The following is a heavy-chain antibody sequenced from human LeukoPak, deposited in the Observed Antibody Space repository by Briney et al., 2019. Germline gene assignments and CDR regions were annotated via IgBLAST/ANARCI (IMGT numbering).Heavy chain of an antibody. V-gene: IGHV1-46*01. CDR3: ARGIAAAAD. J-gene: IGHJ4*02. CDR1: GATFSSYA. CDR2: INPSGGST. D-gene: IGHD6-13*01. Sequence: GSSVKVSCKASGATFSSYAISWVRQAPGQGLEWMGIINPSGGSTSYAQKFQGRVTMTRDTSTSTVYMELSSLRSEDTAVYYCARGIAAAADWGEGTLVTVSS.